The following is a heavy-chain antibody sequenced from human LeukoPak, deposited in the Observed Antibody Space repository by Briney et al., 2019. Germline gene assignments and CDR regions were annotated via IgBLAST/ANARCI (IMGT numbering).Heavy chain of an antibody. Sequence: SETLPLTCTVSGGSISSYYWSWIRQPPGKGLEWIGEINHSGSTNYNPSLKSRVTISVDTSKNQFSLKLSSVTAADTAVYYCALTTPGRDGYNYQPFDYWGQGTLVTVSS. V-gene: IGHV4-34*01. J-gene: IGHJ4*02. CDR1: GGSISSYY. CDR2: INHSGST. CDR3: ALTTPGRDGYNYQPFDY. D-gene: IGHD5-24*01.